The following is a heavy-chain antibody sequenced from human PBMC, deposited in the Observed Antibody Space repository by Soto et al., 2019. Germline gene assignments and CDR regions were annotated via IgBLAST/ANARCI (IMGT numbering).Heavy chain of an antibody. J-gene: IGHJ5*02. CDR3: ARAHGSSWYNWFDP. D-gene: IGHD6-13*01. Sequence: QVLLVQSGAEVKKPGSSMKVSCKASGGTFSSYGISWVRQTPGRGLEWMGGIIPLFGTTNYAQKFRGRVTVTADESTSTVYMELRSLSFEDTAIYYCARAHGSSWYNWFDPWGQGTLVTVSS. CDR2: IIPLFGTT. V-gene: IGHV1-69*01. CDR1: GGTFSSYG.